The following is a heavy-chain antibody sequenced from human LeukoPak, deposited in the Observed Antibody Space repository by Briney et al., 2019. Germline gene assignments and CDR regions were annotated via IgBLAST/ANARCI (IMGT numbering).Heavy chain of an antibody. CDR2: TNHSGST. V-gene: IGHV4-34*01. Sequence: PSETLSLTCAVYGGSFSGYYWSWIRQPPGKGLEWIGETNHSGSTNYNPSLKSRVTISVDTSKNQFSLKLSSVTAADTAVYYCARWSYHFDYWGQGTLVTVSS. CDR1: GGSFSGYY. D-gene: IGHD1-26*01. CDR3: ARWSYHFDY. J-gene: IGHJ4*02.